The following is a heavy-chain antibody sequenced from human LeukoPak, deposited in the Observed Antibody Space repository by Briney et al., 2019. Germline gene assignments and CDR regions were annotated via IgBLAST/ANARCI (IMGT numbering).Heavy chain of an antibody. J-gene: IGHJ4*02. CDR3: AKDXMXXXXSSXESD. V-gene: IGHV3-9*01. Sequence: GGSLRLSCAASGFTFDDYAMHWVRQAPGKGLEWVSGISWNSGSIGYADSVKGRFTISRDNAKNSLYLQMNSLRAEDTALYYCAKDXMXXXXSSXESDWGXGTLVTVS. CDR2: ISWNSGSI. CDR1: GFTFDDYA. D-gene: IGHD3-22*01.